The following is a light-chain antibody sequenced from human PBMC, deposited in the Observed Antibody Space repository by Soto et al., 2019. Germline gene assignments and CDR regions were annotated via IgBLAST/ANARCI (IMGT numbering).Light chain of an antibody. CDR1: SSDVGSYNR. J-gene: IGLJ2*01. CDR2: EVR. Sequence: QSALTQPPSVSGSPGQSVTISCTGTSSDVGSYNRVSWYQQPPGTAPKLMIYEVRNRPSGVPDRFSGSKSGNTASLTISGLPAEDEAEYYGSSYTSSSTLVFGGGTKLTVL. CDR3: SSYTSSSTLV. V-gene: IGLV2-18*02.